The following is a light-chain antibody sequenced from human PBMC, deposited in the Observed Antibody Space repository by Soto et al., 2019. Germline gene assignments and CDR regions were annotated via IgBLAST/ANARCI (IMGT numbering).Light chain of an antibody. CDR3: QQYNTLNT. V-gene: IGKV3-15*01. CDR1: QTVNSN. CDR2: NVY. J-gene: IGKJ2*01. Sequence: EIAMTQSPATLSVSPGQRATLSCRASQTVNSNLAWYQQKPGHAPSLLMYNVYTRAPGFPARFSGSGSGTDFTLTISSLQSEDSAIYYCQQYNTLNTFGQGTKLEIK.